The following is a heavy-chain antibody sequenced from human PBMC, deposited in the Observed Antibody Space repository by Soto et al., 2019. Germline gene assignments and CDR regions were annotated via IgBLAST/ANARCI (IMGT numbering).Heavy chain of an antibody. Sequence: EVQLVESGGGLVQPGGSLRLSCAASGFTFSTYWMHWVRQAPGKGLVWVSRINSDGSTTDYADSVRGRFTLSGDNAKNTLYLQMNSLRAEDTAVYYCARDHGYCSGGSCYVAGYWGQGTLVTVSS. CDR3: ARDHGYCSGGSCYVAGY. J-gene: IGHJ4*02. D-gene: IGHD2-15*01. CDR1: GFTFSTYW. CDR2: INSDGSTT. V-gene: IGHV3-74*01.